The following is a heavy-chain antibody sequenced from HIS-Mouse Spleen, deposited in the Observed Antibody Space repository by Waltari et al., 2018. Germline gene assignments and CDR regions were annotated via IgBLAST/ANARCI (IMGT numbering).Heavy chain of an antibody. V-gene: IGHV4-39*07. J-gene: IGHJ2*01. CDR2: ISYSGSP. Sequence: QLQLQESGPGLVKPSETLSLTCTVSGGSISSSSYYWGWIRQPPGKGLEWIGSISYSGSPYYNPSLKSRVTISVDTSKNQFSLKLSSVTAADTAVYYCARDGYSGYGHDAFDIWGRGTLVTVSS. CDR3: ARDGYSGYGHDAFDI. CDR1: GGSISSSSYY. D-gene: IGHD5-12*01.